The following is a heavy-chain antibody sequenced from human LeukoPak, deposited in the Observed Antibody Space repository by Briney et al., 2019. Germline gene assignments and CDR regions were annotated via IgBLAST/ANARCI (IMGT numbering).Heavy chain of an antibody. CDR1: GGSISSYY. CDR2: IYYSGST. D-gene: IGHD1-1*01. Sequence: PSETLSLTCTVSGGSISSYYWSWIRQPPGKGLEWIGYIYYSGSTNYNPSLKSRVTISVDTSKNQFSLKLSSVTAADTAVYYCARSQRGRFDYWGQGTLVTVSS. J-gene: IGHJ4*02. V-gene: IGHV4-59*01. CDR3: ARSQRGRFDY.